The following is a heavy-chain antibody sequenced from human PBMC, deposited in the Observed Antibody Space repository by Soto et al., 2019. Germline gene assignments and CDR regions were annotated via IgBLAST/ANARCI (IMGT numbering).Heavy chain of an antibody. Sequence: SETLSLTCAVYGGSFSGYYWIWIRQPPGKGLEWIGEINHSGSTNYNPSLKSRVTISVDTSKNQFSLKLSSVTAADTAVYYCARGGHDSSSWYGAKYYYYYGMDVWGQGTTVTVSS. V-gene: IGHV4-34*01. CDR3: ARGGHDSSSWYGAKYYYYYGMDV. D-gene: IGHD6-13*01. J-gene: IGHJ6*02. CDR1: GGSFSGYY. CDR2: INHSGST.